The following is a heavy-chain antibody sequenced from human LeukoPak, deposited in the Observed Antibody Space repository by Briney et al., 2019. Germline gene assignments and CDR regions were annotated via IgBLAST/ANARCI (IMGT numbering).Heavy chain of an antibody. Sequence: SETLSLTCTVSGGSISSSSYYWGWIRQPPGKGLEWIGSIYYSGSTYYNPSLKSRVTISVDTSKNQFSLKLSSVTAADTAVYYCARANYGPVYWYFDLWGRGTLVTVSS. CDR1: GGSISSSSYY. V-gene: IGHV4-39*07. CDR3: ARANYGPVYWYFDL. D-gene: IGHD4-17*01. J-gene: IGHJ2*01. CDR2: IYYSGST.